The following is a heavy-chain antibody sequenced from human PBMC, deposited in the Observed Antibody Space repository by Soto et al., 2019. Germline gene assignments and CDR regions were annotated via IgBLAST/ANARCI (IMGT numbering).Heavy chain of an antibody. CDR3: ARVFGVTYFDY. CDR1: GFTFSSYG. V-gene: IGHV3-33*01. Sequence: GGSLRLSCAASGFTFSSYGMHWVRQAPGKGLEWVAVIWYDGSNKYYADSVKGRFTISRDNSKNTLYLQMNSLRAEDTAVYYCARVFGVTYFDYWGQGTLVTVSS. J-gene: IGHJ4*02. CDR2: IWYDGSNK. D-gene: IGHD3-3*01.